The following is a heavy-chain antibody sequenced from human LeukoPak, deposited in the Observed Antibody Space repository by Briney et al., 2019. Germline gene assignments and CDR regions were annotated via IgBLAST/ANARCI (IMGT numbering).Heavy chain of an antibody. CDR2: IKQGGSEK. J-gene: IGHJ4*02. CDR1: GFTFNSYW. D-gene: IGHD6-19*01. V-gene: IGHV3-7*01. CDR3: ARPGIAVAGTEDY. Sequence: GGSLRLSCVASGFTFNSYWMTWVRQAPGRGLEWVANIKQGGSEKYYVDSVKGRFAITRDNAKNSLYLQMNSLRAEDTAVYYCARPGIAVAGTEDYWGQGTLVTVSS.